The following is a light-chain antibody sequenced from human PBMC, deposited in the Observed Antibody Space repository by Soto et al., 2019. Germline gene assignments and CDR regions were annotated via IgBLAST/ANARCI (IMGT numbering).Light chain of an antibody. Sequence: EIVLTQSPATLALSPGERATLSCRASQSVSSFLAWYQQKPGQAPRLLIYDASKRATGISARFSGSGSGTDFTLTISSLEPEDFAVYYCQQRSGWPLTFGGGTKVEIK. CDR1: QSVSSF. CDR3: QQRSGWPLT. J-gene: IGKJ4*01. CDR2: DAS. V-gene: IGKV3-11*01.